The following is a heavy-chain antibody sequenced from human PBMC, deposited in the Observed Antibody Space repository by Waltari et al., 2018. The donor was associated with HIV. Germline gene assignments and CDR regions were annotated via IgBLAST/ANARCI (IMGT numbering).Heavy chain of an antibody. Sequence: QVQLVESGGALVKHGGSLSPPCAASGFPFVDYSLRGIRQAPGKGLEWVSYISSSGSTIDYADTVKGRFTISRDNAKNSLYLQMNSLRAEDTAVYYCATVPSGSFDYWGQGTLVTVSS. J-gene: IGHJ4*02. V-gene: IGHV3-11*01. CDR2: ISSSGSTI. CDR1: GFPFVDYS. D-gene: IGHD3-22*01. CDR3: ATVPSGSFDY.